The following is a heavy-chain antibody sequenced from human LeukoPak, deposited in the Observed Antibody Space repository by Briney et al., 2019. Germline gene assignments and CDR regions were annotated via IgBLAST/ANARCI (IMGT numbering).Heavy chain of an antibody. CDR3: ARGRGSWYGVYFDY. CDR2: IKEDGSEK. J-gene: IGHJ4*02. V-gene: IGHV3-7*01. CDR1: GFTFSSYW. Sequence: GGSLRLSCAASGFTFSSYWMSWVRQAPGKGLEWVANIKEDGSEKYYVDSVKGRFTMSRDNAKNSLYLQMNSLRTEDTAVYYCARGRGSWYGVYFDYWGQGTLVTVSS. D-gene: IGHD6-13*01.